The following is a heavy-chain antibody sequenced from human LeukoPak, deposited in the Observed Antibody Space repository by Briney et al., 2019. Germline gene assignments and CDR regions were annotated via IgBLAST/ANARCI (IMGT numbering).Heavy chain of an antibody. D-gene: IGHD3-22*01. CDR1: GFTFSSYA. V-gene: IGHV3-23*01. J-gene: IGHJ4*02. CDR3: AKAMWYDSSAYYYGN. Sequence: PGGSLRLSCAASGFTFSSYAMSWVRQAPGKGLEWVSVISGSGGSTYYADSVKGRFTISRDNSKNTLYLQMNSLRAEDTAVYSSAKAMWYDSSAYYYGNWGQGTLVTVSS. CDR2: ISGSGGST.